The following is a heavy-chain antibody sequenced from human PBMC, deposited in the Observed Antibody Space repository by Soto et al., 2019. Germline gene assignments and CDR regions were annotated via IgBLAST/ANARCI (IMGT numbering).Heavy chain of an antibody. CDR1: GFSFSDDS. CDR3: ARLPKGSLVTA. D-gene: IGHD2-21*02. CDR2: ISSSSDKT. J-gene: IGHJ4*02. Sequence: PGGSLRLSXIASGFSFSDDSMNWVRQAPGKGLQWVSYISSSSDKTYYADSVKGRFTVSRDNAKNALFLEMNSLRDDDTATYYCARLPKGSLVTAWGQGTRVTVSS. V-gene: IGHV3-48*02.